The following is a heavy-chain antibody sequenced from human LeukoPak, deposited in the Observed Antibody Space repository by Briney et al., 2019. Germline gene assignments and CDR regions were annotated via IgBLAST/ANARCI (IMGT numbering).Heavy chain of an antibody. Sequence: GGSLRLSCAVSGFTFSSYAMSWVRQAPGKGLEWVSAISGSGGSTYYADSVKGRFTIPRDNSKTTLYLQMNSLRAEDTAVYYCAKDSYYDFWSGRYGMDVWGQGTTVTVSS. J-gene: IGHJ6*02. D-gene: IGHD3-3*01. V-gene: IGHV3-23*01. CDR2: ISGSGGST. CDR1: GFTFSSYA. CDR3: AKDSYYDFWSGRYGMDV.